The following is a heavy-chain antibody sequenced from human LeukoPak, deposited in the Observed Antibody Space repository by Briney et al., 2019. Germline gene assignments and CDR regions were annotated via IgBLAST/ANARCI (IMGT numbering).Heavy chain of an antibody. CDR3: ARGSVQLWLRDTYYYMDV. J-gene: IGHJ6*03. CDR1: GFTFDDYA. V-gene: IGHV3-20*03. CDR2: INWNGRIT. Sequence: GGSLRLSYAASGFTFDDYAMNWVRQVPGRGLEWVSGINWNGRITEYADSVKDRFTISRRNTKNSLYLYMNNLGGEDTALYFCARGSVQLWLRDTYYYMDVWGKGTTVTVSS. D-gene: IGHD5-18*01.